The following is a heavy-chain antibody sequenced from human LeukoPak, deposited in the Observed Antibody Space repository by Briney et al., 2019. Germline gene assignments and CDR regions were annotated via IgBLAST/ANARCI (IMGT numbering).Heavy chain of an antibody. J-gene: IGHJ6*03. V-gene: IGHV4-38-2*02. D-gene: IGHD3-16*02. CDR3: ARRHYDYVWGSYRLLPHKDYYMDV. CDR2: INHSGST. Sequence: SETLSLTCTVSGYSISSGCYWGWIRQPPGKGLEWIGEINHSGSTNYNPSLKSRVTISVDTSKNQFSLKLSSVTAADTAVYYCARRHYDYVWGSYRLLPHKDYYMDVWGKGTTVTISS. CDR1: GYSISSGCY.